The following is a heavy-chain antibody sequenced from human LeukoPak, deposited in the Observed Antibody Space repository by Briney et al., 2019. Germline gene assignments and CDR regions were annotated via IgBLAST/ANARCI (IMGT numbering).Heavy chain of an antibody. D-gene: IGHD3-3*01. J-gene: IGHJ4*02. V-gene: IGHV3-23*01. CDR1: GFTFSSYA. Sequence: PGGSLRLSCAASGFTFSSYAMSWVRQAPGKGLEWVSPISGSGGSTYYADSVKGRFTISRDNSKNTLYLQMNSLRAEDMAVYYCAKVYNRDFWSGYFRKGIFDYWGQGTLVTVSS. CDR2: ISGSGGST. CDR3: AKVYNRDFWSGYFRKGIFDY.